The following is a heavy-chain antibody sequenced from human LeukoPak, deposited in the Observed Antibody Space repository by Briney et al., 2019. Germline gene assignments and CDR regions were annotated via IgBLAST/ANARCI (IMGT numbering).Heavy chain of an antibody. CDR3: ARDISGVGNY. V-gene: IGHV1-2*02. Sequence: ASVNVSCKASGYTFSDFYLHWVRQAPGHGLEWWGRFNPISGGTAYAQKFQGRVIMTRDTSTSRAYMEMSGLRSDDTAVYYCARDISGVGNYWGQGTLVTVSS. D-gene: IGHD3-3*02. J-gene: IGHJ4*02. CDR2: FNPISGGT. CDR1: GYTFSDFY.